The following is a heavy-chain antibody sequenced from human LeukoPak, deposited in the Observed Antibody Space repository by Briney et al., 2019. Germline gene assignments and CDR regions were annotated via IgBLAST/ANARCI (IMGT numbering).Heavy chain of an antibody. CDR1: GFTFSSYG. Sequence: PGRSLRLSCAASGFTFSSYGMHWVRQAPGKGLEWVAVISYDGSNKYYADSVKGRFTISRDNSKNTLYLQMNSLRAEDTAVYYCAKDTPLYSSGWYDDSFDYWGQGTLLTVSS. J-gene: IGHJ4*02. CDR3: AKDTPLYSSGWYDDSFDY. V-gene: IGHV3-30*18. CDR2: ISYDGSNK. D-gene: IGHD6-19*01.